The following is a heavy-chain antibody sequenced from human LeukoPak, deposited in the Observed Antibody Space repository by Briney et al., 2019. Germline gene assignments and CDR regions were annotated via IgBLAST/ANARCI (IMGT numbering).Heavy chain of an antibody. V-gene: IGHV3-15*01. Sequence: GGSLRLSCAASGFTFSSYCMNWVRQAPGKGLEWVGRIKRKTDGGTTDYAAPVKGRFTISRDDSKNTLYLQMNSLTTEDTAVYFCAHRDTTMVRVDYWGQGTLVTVSS. D-gene: IGHD5-18*01. CDR2: IKRKTDGGTT. J-gene: IGHJ4*02. CDR1: GFTFSSYC. CDR3: AHRDTTMVRVDY.